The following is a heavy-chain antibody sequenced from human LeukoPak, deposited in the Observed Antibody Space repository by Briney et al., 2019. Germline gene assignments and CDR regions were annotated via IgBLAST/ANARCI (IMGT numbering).Heavy chain of an antibody. D-gene: IGHD3-16*02. CDR1: GFTFSSYA. J-gene: IGHJ4*02. CDR3: AKTRGVFGGVIDC. V-gene: IGHV3-23*01. CDR2: ISGSGGTT. Sequence: GGSLRLSCAASGFTFSSYAMTWVRQAPGKGLEWVSDISGSGGTTYCADSVKGRFTISRDNSKNTLFLQMNSLRAEDTAVYYCAKTRGVFGGVIDCWGQGTLVTVSS.